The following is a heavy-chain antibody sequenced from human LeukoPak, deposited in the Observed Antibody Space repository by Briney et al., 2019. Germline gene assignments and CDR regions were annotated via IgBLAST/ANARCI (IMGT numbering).Heavy chain of an antibody. CDR3: ARQSRSYGYDFDY. CDR1: GYSFTSYW. Sequence: GESLKISCKGSGYSFTSYWIGWERQMPGKGLEWMGIIYPGDSDTRYSPSFQGQVTISADKSISTAYLQWSSLKASDTAMYYCARQSRSYGYDFDYWGQGTLVTVSS. V-gene: IGHV5-51*01. D-gene: IGHD5-18*01. J-gene: IGHJ4*02. CDR2: IYPGDSDT.